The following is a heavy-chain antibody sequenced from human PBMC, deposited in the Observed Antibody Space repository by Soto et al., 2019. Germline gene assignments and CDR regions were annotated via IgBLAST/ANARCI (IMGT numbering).Heavy chain of an antibody. D-gene: IGHD3-22*01. CDR2: IIPIFGTA. J-gene: IGHJ3*02. CDR3: AREGITMIVVDPGAFDI. V-gene: IGHV1-69*13. Sequence: ASVKVSCKASGGTFSSYAISWVRQAPGQGLEWMGGIIPIFGTANYAQKFQGRVTITADESTSTAYMELSSLRSEDTAVYYCAREGITMIVVDPGAFDIWGQGTMVTVSS. CDR1: GGTFSSYA.